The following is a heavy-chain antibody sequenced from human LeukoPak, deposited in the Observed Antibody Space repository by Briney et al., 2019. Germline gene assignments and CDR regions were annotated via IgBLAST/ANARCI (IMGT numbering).Heavy chain of an antibody. J-gene: IGHJ6*02. CDR3: ARGGYDILTGYPSGMDV. V-gene: IGHV4-4*07. Sequence: SETLSLTCTVSGGSISSYYWSWIRQPAGKGLEWIGRIYTSGSTNYNPSLKSRVTMSVDTSKNQFSLKLSSVTAADTAVYYCARGGYDILTGYPSGMDVWGQGTTVTGSS. CDR2: IYTSGST. D-gene: IGHD3-9*01. CDR1: GGSISSYY.